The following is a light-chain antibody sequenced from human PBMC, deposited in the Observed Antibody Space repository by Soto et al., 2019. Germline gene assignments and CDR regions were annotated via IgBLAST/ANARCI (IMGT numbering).Light chain of an antibody. CDR1: QSITNY. V-gene: IGKV1-39*01. CDR3: QHSYTTPYS. Sequence: DIQLIQSPSSLSTSVGDRVTITCRASQSITNYLNWYQQTPGKAPKLLIYAASSLQSGVPSRFSGSGSGTDFTLTISSLQPEDFATYYCQHSYTTPYSFAQGTKLEIK. J-gene: IGKJ2*03. CDR2: AAS.